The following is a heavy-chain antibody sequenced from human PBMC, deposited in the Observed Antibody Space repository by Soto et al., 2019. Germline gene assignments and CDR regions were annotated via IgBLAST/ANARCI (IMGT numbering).Heavy chain of an antibody. D-gene: IGHD5-18*01. CDR1: GGSVSSGSYY. CDR2: IYYSGST. CDR3: AREKDTAIVDY. J-gene: IGHJ4*02. Sequence: SETLSLTCTVSGGSVSSGSYYWSWIRQPPGKGLEWIGYIYYSGSTNYNPSLKSRVTISVDTSKNQFSLKLSSVTAADTAVYYCAREKDTAIVDYWGQGTLVTVSS. V-gene: IGHV4-61*01.